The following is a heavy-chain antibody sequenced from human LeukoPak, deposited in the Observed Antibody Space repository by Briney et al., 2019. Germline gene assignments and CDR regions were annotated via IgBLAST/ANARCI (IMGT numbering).Heavy chain of an antibody. D-gene: IGHD2-2*01. CDR1: GYTFTSYY. V-gene: IGHV1-46*01. J-gene: IGHJ5*02. CDR3: ARDSKTSSLADP. CDR2: IYPSGGSA. Sequence: ASVKVSCKASGYTFTSYYIHWVRQAPGQGLEWMGIIYPSGGSASYAQKFEGRVTMTRDTSTSTVYMELSSLRAEDTAVYYCARDSKTSSLADPWGQGTLVSVCS.